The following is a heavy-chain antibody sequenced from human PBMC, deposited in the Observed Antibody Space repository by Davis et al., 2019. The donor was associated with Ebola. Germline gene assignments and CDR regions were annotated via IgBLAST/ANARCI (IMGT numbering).Heavy chain of an antibody. CDR2: ISSSSSYI. CDR3: ARASLGYASFDY. D-gene: IGHD5-12*01. V-gene: IGHV3-21*01. J-gene: IGHJ4*02. Sequence: GESLKISCAASGFTFSSYSMNWVRQAPGKGLEWVSSISSSSSYIYYADSVKGRFTISRDNAKNSLYLQMNSLRAEDTAVYYCARASLGYASFDYWGQGTLVTVSS. CDR1: GFTFSSYS.